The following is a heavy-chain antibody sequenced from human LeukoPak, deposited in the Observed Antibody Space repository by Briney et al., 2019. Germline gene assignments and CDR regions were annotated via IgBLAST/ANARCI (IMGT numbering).Heavy chain of an antibody. Sequence: PSEALSLTCGVYGDSFDNYYWNWIRQFPEKRLEWIGEVDHSGRTTYSPSLQGRVTISVDTSKSQFSLKLNSVTAADTAAYFCAATNYFYGSGSFHKRDSWGQGTLVTVSS. CDR2: VDHSGRT. J-gene: IGHJ4*02. D-gene: IGHD3-10*01. CDR1: GDSFDNYY. CDR3: AATNYFYGSGSFHKRDS. V-gene: IGHV4-34*01.